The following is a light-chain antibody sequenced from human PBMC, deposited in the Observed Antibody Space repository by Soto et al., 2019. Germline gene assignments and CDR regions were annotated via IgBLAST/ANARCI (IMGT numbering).Light chain of an antibody. CDR2: EVS. CDR3: SSYTSSSTLV. J-gene: IGLJ2*01. V-gene: IGLV2-14*01. Sequence: QSVLTQPASVSGSPGRSITISCTGTSSDVGGYNYVSWYQQHPGKAPKLMIYEVSNRPSGVSNRFSGSKSGNTASLTISGLQAEDEADYYCSSYTSSSTLVFGGGTNLTVL. CDR1: SSDVGGYNY.